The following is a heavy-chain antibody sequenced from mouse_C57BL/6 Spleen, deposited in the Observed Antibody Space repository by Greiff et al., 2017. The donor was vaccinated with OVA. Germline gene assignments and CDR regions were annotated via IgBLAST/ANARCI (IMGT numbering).Heavy chain of an antibody. CDR3: ARAGYYY. V-gene: IGHV1-50*01. Sequence: VQLQQPGAELVKPGASVKLSCKASGYTFTSYWMQWVKQRPGQGLEWIGEIDPSDSYTNYNQKFKGKATLTVDTSSSTAYMQLSSLTSEDSAVYYCARAGYYYWGQGTTLTVSS. CDR1: GYTFTSYW. CDR2: IDPSDSYT. D-gene: IGHD2-3*01. J-gene: IGHJ2*01.